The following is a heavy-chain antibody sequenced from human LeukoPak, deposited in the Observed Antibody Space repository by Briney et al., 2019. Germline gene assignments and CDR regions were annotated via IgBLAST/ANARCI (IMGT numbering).Heavy chain of an antibody. J-gene: IGHJ4*02. V-gene: IGHV3-48*03. CDR2: LSSSGSAF. CDR1: GFTFSSYE. Sequence: GGSLRLSCAASGFTFSSYEMNWVRQAPGKGLEWIAYLSSSGSAFSYADSVKGRFTIARDNAKNSIYLEMNSLRADDTAVYYCARSARLMKGVVEVTALDDWGQGTLVTVSS. CDR3: ARSARLMKGVVEVTALDD. D-gene: IGHD3-3*01.